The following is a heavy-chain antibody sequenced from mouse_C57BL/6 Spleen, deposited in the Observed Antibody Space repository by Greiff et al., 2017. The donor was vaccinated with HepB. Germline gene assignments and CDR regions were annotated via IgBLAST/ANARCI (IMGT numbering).Heavy chain of an antibody. J-gene: IGHJ1*03. Sequence: VQLQQSGTELVKPGASVKLSCKASGYTFTSYWMHWVKQRPGQGLEWIGNINPSNGGTNYNEKFKSKATLTVDKSSSTAYMQLSSLTSEDSAVYYCARGAYYSKGGYFDVWGTGTTVTVSS. CDR1: GYTFTSYW. D-gene: IGHD2-5*01. V-gene: IGHV1-53*01. CDR2: INPSNGGT. CDR3: ARGAYYSKGGYFDV.